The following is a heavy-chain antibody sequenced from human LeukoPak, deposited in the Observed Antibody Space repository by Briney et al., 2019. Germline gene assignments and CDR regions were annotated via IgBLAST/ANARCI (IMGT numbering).Heavy chain of an antibody. J-gene: IGHJ4*02. CDR3: AKGSCSSTTCYARFDS. Sequence: GGSLRLSCAASEFTFGSYAMSWVRQAPGKGLEWVSAISGSGSAFYADSVKGRFSISRDNSKNTLYLQMNSLRAEDTAVYYCAKGSCSSTTCYARFDSWGQGTLVTVSS. D-gene: IGHD2-2*01. CDR2: ISGSGSA. CDR1: EFTFGSYA. V-gene: IGHV3-23*01.